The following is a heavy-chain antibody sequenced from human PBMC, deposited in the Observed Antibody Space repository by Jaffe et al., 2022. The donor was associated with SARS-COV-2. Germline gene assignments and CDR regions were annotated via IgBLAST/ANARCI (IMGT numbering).Heavy chain of an antibody. CDR3: TTLYGGPGEDF. Sequence: EVQLVESGGGLVKPGESLRLSCATSGLSFTNAWMSWVRQGPGMGLEWVGRIKSKTDGETVDYAAPVKDRFTISRDDSRKMLYLEMNSLRADDTAVYFCTTLYGGPGEDFWGQGTLVTVSS. CDR1: GLSFTNAW. CDR2: IKSKTDGETV. D-gene: IGHD7-27*01. J-gene: IGHJ4*02. V-gene: IGHV3-15*01.